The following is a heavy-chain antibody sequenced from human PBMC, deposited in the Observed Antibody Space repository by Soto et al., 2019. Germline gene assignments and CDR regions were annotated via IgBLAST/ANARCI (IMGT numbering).Heavy chain of an antibody. J-gene: IGHJ5*02. CDR2: INPSGGST. CDR3: ARSHAGYYDSSGYNWFDP. V-gene: IGHV1-46*01. D-gene: IGHD3-22*01. CDR1: GYNFTSYY. Sequence: ASVKVSCKASGYNFTSYYMHWVRQAPGQGLEWMGIINPSGGSTSYAQKFQGRVTMTRDTSTSTVYVELSSLRSEDTAVYYCARSHAGYYDSSGYNWFDPWGQGTLVTVSS.